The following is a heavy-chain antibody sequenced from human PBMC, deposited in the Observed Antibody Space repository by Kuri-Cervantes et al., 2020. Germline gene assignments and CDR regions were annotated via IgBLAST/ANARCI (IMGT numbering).Heavy chain of an antibody. J-gene: IGHJ4*02. V-gene: IGHV3-30*18. CDR1: GFTFSSYG. CDR2: ISYDGSNK. CDR3: AKESSGYCLDY. Sequence: GESLKISCAASGFTFSSYGMHWVRQAPGKVLEWVAVISYDGSNKYYADSVKGRFTISRDNSKNTLYLQMNSLRAEDTAVYYCAKESSGYCLDYWGQGTLVTVSS. D-gene: IGHD3-22*01.